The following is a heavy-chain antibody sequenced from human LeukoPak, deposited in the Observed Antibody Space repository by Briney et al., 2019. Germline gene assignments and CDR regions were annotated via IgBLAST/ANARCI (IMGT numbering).Heavy chain of an antibody. CDR3: GRGMPSSGAYTDS. J-gene: IGHJ4*02. CDR2: IWDHGCHT. Sequence: QPGGSLRLSCAASGFAFNTYGMHWVRQAPGQGLEWVAPIWDHGCHTFYSNSVRGQFTISRDNSKNTVFLQMNNLRPEDTAVYYCGRGMPSSGAYTDSWGQGTLVTVSS. CDR1: GFAFNTYG. D-gene: IGHD3-16*01. V-gene: IGHV3-33*01.